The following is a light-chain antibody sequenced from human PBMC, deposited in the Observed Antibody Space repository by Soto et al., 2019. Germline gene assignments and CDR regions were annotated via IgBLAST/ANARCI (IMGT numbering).Light chain of an antibody. Sequence: QSVLTQPASVSGSPGQSITISCTGTSSGVGSNTLVPWYQQHPGKAPKVMIYEVSKRPSGVSNRFSGSKSGKTASLTISGRQAEDEADYYCCSYTNSNPYVFGTGTKLTVL. CDR3: CSYTNSNPYV. CDR2: EVS. CDR1: SSGVGSNTL. V-gene: IGLV2-23*02. J-gene: IGLJ1*01.